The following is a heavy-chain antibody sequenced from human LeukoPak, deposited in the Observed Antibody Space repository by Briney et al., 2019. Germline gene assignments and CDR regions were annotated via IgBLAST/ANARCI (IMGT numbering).Heavy chain of an antibody. D-gene: IGHD6-6*01. J-gene: IGHJ3*02. V-gene: IGHV3-48*03. CDR3: ARDLGPHRSSPNTGAFDI. CDR2: IAPAGTT. CDR1: GFTFSSYE. Sequence: GGSLRLSCAASGFTFSSYEMNWVRQAPGKGLEWVSYIAPAGTTYYADSVKGRFTISRDNAKTSLYLQMSNLRADDAAVYYCARDLGPHRSSPNTGAFDIWGQGTMVTVSS.